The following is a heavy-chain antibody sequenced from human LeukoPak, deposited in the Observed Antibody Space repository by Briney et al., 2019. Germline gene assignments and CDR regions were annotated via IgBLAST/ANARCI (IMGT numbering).Heavy chain of an antibody. V-gene: IGHV4-39*07. D-gene: IGHD5-12*01. Sequence: PSETLSLTCTVSGGSISSSSYYWGWIRQPPGEGLEWIGSIYYSGSTYYNPSLKSRVTISVDTSKNQFSLKLSSVTAADTAVYYCARVGRYSPAFDIWGQGTMVTVSS. CDR3: ARVGRYSPAFDI. CDR1: GGSISSSSYY. J-gene: IGHJ3*02. CDR2: IYYSGST.